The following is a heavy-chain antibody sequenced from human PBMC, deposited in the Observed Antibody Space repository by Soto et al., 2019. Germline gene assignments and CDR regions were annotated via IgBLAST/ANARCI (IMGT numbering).Heavy chain of an antibody. V-gene: IGHV1-8*01. J-gene: IGHJ6*02. CDR2: MGPNSGKT. Sequence: ASVKVSCKASGYTFTSYDINWVRQATGQGLEWMGWMGPNSGKTGYTQKFQGRVTMTSNTSINTAYMELSSLRSEDTAVYYCARERGYSYGGTDYHYYYGIDVWGQGTTVTVSS. CDR1: GYTFTSYD. CDR3: ARERGYSYGGTDYHYYYGIDV. D-gene: IGHD5-18*01.